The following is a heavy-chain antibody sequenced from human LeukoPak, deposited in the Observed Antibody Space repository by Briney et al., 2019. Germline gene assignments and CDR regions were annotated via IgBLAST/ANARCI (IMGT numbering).Heavy chain of an antibody. V-gene: IGHV3-48*02. J-gene: IGHJ4*02. CDR2: ISSDSNLI. D-gene: IGHD2-15*01. CDR3: ARLWGFCSGSSCYSRPY. Sequence: GGSLRLSCAASGFTFSIYSMNWVRQAPGKGLEWVSYISSDSNLIYYADSVKGRFTISRDNAKNSLYLQINSLRDEDTAVYYCARLWGFCSGSSCYSRPYWGQGTLVTVSS. CDR1: GFTFSIYS.